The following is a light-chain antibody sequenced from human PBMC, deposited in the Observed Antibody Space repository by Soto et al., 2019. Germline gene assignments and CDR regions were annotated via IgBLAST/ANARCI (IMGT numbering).Light chain of an antibody. Sequence: EIVMTQSPDILSVSPGERATLSCRAGQGVTTNFAWYQQKSGQSPRLLIYDVSIRATGVPVRFSGTGSETDFTLTISGLQSEDSAVYFCQQYNNWPYSFGQGTRLEIK. CDR3: QQYNNWPYS. CDR2: DVS. CDR1: QGVTTN. V-gene: IGKV3-15*01. J-gene: IGKJ5*01.